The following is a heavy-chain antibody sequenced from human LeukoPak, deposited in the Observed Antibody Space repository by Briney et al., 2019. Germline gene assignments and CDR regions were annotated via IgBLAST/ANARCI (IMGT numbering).Heavy chain of an antibody. D-gene: IGHD3-22*01. CDR3: AKDPYYYDTSGYNGDY. J-gene: IGHJ4*02. CDR1: GFTFSNYA. V-gene: IGHV3-23*01. CDR2: ISGSGGST. Sequence: GGSLRLSCAASGFTFSNYAMSWVRQAPGKGLEWVSSISGSGGSTYYADSVNGRFTISRDNSKNTLFLQMNSLRAEDTAVYYCAKDPYYYDTSGYNGDYWGQGTLVTVSS.